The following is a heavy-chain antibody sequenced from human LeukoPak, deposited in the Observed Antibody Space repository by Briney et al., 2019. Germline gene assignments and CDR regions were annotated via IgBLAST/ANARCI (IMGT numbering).Heavy chain of an antibody. J-gene: IGHJ5*02. CDR1: GDSISSVSYY. CDR3: ARGILIGQDFTISQFDP. V-gene: IGHV4-61*02. D-gene: IGHD3-3*01. CDR2: IYTSGIT. Sequence: PSEPLSLTCTVSGDSISSVSYYWSWIRQPAGKGLQSFGRIYTSGITNYNPSLNRRVTISVDTSKIQFSLKLSSVPAADTAVYYCARGILIGQDFTISQFDPWGQGTLVTDSS.